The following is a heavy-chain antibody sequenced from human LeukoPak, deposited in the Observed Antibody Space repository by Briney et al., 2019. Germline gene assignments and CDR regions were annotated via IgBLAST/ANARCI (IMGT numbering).Heavy chain of an antibody. J-gene: IGHJ3*02. V-gene: IGHV3-7*03. D-gene: IGHD3-10*01. Sequence: QTGGSLRLSCAASGFTLSTYWMSWVRQAPGKGLEWVANIKEAGSEKYYVDSDKGRFTISRDNAKNSLYLHMNSLTAEDTAMYYCARDWVAGVPFDAFDIWGQGTMVSVSS. CDR1: GFTLSTYW. CDR3: ARDWVAGVPFDAFDI. CDR2: IKEAGSEK.